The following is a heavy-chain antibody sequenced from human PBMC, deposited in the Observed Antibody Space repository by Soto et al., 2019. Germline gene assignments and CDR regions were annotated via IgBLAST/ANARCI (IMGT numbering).Heavy chain of an antibody. CDR2: VVPIFGTT. CDR1: GGTFSRHV. V-gene: IGHV1-69*06. J-gene: IGHJ5*02. D-gene: IGHD6-19*01. Sequence: QVQLVQSGAEVKKPGSSVKVSCKTYGGTFSRHVIGWVRQAPGQGLEWMGGVVPIFGTTNYAQKFKGRIKITADKLTSTGFMKLSSLTSEDTAVYYCVRGGSEGTGWYIWFDPWGQGTLVTVSS. CDR3: VRGGSEGTGWYIWFDP.